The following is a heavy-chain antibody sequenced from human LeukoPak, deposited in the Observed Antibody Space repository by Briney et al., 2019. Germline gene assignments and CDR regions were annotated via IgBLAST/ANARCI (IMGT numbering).Heavy chain of an antibody. V-gene: IGHV4-4*07. Sequence: PSETLSLTCIVSGGSISSYYWSWLRQPAGKGLEWIGRIYTSGSTNYNPSLKSRVTISVDTSKNQFSLKLSSVTAADTAVYYCARGLVFWSGYWFDYWGQGTLVTVSS. J-gene: IGHJ4*02. CDR3: ARGLVFWSGYWFDY. CDR2: IYTSGST. D-gene: IGHD3-3*01. CDR1: GGSISSYY.